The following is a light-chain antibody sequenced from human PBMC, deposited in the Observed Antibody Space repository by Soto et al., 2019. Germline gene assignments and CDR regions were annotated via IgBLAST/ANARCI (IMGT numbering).Light chain of an antibody. Sequence: EIVLTQSPGTLSLSPGERATLSCRASQSVSSSYLAWYQQKPGQAPRLLIYGASRKATGIPDRFSGSGYEADFTHPISSLEPEDFAVYYCQQYGSSPITFGQGTRLEIK. CDR2: GAS. V-gene: IGKV3-20*01. J-gene: IGKJ5*01. CDR1: QSVSSSY. CDR3: QQYGSSPIT.